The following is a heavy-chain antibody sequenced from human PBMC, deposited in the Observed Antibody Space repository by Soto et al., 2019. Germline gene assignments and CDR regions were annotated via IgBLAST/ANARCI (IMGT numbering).Heavy chain of an antibody. J-gene: IGHJ3*02. V-gene: IGHV3-43*01. CDR1: GVTFDDYT. CDR3: AKDGPMGAFDI. Sequence: GGSLKLSCAASGVTFDDYTMHWVRQAPGKGLEWVSLISWDGGSTYYADSVKGRFTISRDNSKNSLYLQMNSLRTEDTALYYCAKDGPMGAFDIWGQGTMVTVSS. CDR2: ISWDGGST.